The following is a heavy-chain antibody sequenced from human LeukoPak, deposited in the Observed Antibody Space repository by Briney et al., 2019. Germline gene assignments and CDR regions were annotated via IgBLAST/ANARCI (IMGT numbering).Heavy chain of an antibody. V-gene: IGHV3-9*01. D-gene: IGHD1-14*01. Sequence: GRPLRLSCAASGFTFDDYAMHWVRQAPGKGLEWVTSFSWNSVNIGYADSVKGRFTISSDNAKHSLYLQMNGLRFEDTALYYCAKAGRGNRLFDYWGQGTLVTVSS. CDR2: FSWNSVNI. J-gene: IGHJ4*02. CDR3: AKAGRGNRLFDY. CDR1: GFTFDDYA.